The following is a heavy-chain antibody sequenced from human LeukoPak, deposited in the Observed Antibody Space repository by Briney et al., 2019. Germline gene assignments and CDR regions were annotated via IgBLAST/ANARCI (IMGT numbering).Heavy chain of an antibody. V-gene: IGHV4-4*02. CDR2: IYHSGST. CDR3: ARGYYDSSGNLYYYYFMDV. Sequence: NASETLSLTCAVSGGSISSSNWWSWVRQPPGKGLEWIGEIYHSGSTNYNPSLKSRVTISVDKSKNQFSLKLSSVTAADTAVYYCARGYYDSSGNLYYYYFMDVWGKGTTVTVSS. J-gene: IGHJ6*03. CDR1: GGSISSSNW. D-gene: IGHD3-22*01.